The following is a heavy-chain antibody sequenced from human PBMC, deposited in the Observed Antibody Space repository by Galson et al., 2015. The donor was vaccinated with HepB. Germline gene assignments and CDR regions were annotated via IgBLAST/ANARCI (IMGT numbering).Heavy chain of an antibody. D-gene: IGHD2-21*02. V-gene: IGHV3-11*01. J-gene: IGHJ6*02. CDR2: ISSTGSTI. Sequence: SLRLSCAASGFTFSDSYMSWIRQAPGKGLEWISSISSTGSTINHADSVRGRLTISRDNAKKSLYLRMNSLRAEDTAVYYCARGDCGGDCYSYYYFYGMDVWGQGTAVIVSS. CDR1: GFTFSDSY. CDR3: ARGDCGGDCYSYYYFYGMDV.